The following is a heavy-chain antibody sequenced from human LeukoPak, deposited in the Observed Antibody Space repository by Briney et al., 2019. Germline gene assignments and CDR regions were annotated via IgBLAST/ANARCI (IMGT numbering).Heavy chain of an antibody. CDR2: IYYSGST. CDR3: ARVPGGDYVRYYYYYYMDV. V-gene: IGHV4-59*01. CDR1: GGSISSYY. Sequence: SETLSLTCTVSGGSISSYYWSWIRQPPGKGLEWIGHIYYSGSTNYNPSLKSRVTISVDTSKNQFSLKLSSVTAADTAVYYCARVPGGDYVRYYYYYYMDVWGKGTTVTVSS. D-gene: IGHD4-17*01. J-gene: IGHJ6*03.